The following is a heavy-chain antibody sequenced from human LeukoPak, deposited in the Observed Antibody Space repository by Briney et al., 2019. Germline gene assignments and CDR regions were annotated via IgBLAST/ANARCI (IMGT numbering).Heavy chain of an antibody. CDR1: GGSLSTHH. CDR3: ARGYDSSAYYPFNY. Sequence: SETLSLTCVVSGGSLSTHHWSWIRQSPGRGLEWIGYVSDSGSTNYNPSLKSRVTISVDTSKNQFSLMLSSVTAADTAVYYCARGYDSSAYYPFNYWGQGTLVTVSS. V-gene: IGHV4-59*11. D-gene: IGHD3-22*01. CDR2: VSDSGST. J-gene: IGHJ4*02.